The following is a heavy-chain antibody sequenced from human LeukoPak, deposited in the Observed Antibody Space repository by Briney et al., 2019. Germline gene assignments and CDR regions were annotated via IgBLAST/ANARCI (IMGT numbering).Heavy chain of an antibody. CDR3: TFPYYYDSSGYYALYY. J-gene: IGHJ4*02. D-gene: IGHD3-22*01. Sequence: GGTLRLSCAASGFTFSNYGISWVRQAPGKGLEWVSAISASGGTTYYADSVKGHFTISRDNSKNTLYLQMNSLKTEDTAVYYCTFPYYYDSSGYYALYYWGQGTLVTVSS. V-gene: IGHV3-23*01. CDR1: GFTFSNYG. CDR2: ISASGGTT.